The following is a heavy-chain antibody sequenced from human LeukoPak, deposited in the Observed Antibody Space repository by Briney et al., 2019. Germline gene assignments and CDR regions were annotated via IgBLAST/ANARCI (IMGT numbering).Heavy chain of an antibody. J-gene: IGHJ4*02. CDR1: GFTFSSYA. Sequence: GGSLRLSCAASGFTFSSYAMSWVRQAPGKGLEWVSYISSSGSTIYYADSVKGRFTISRDNSKNSLYLQMNSLRAEDTAVYYCARETPRRGETRDGYRWGQGTVVTVSS. V-gene: IGHV3-48*04. CDR2: ISSSGSTI. CDR3: ARETPRRGETRDGYR. D-gene: IGHD5-24*01.